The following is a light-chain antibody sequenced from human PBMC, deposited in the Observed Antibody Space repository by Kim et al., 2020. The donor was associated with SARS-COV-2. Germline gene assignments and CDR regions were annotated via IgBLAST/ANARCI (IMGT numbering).Light chain of an antibody. J-gene: IGKJ1*01. CDR2: GAS. Sequence: PATLSVSPGERATLSCRASQSVRSNLAWYQKKPDQAPRVIIYGASTRATGIPARFSGSGSGTEFTLTISSLQSEDFAVYYCHHQGTFGQGTKLEI. CDR3: HHQGT. CDR1: QSVRSN. V-gene: IGKV3-15*01.